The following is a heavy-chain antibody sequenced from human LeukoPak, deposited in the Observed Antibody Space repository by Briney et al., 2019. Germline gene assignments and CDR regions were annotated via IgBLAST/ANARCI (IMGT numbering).Heavy chain of an antibody. CDR2: ISWNSGSI. D-gene: IGHD3-22*01. CDR3: AKGTLYDSPY. CDR1: GFSFDDYA. V-gene: IGHV3-9*01. Sequence: PGGSLRLSCAASGFSFDDYAMHWVRQAPGKGLEWVSGISWNSGSIGYADSVKGRFTISRDNAKNSLYLQMNSLRAEDTALYYCAKGTLYDSPYWGQGTLVTVSS. J-gene: IGHJ4*02.